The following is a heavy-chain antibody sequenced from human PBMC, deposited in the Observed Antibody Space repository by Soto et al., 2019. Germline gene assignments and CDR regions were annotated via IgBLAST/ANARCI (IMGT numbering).Heavy chain of an antibody. Sequence: QVQLVESGGGLVKPGGSLRLSCAASGFTFSDYYMSWIRQAPGKGLEWVSYISSSSSYTNYADSVKGRFTISRDNAKNQLYLQMNSLRAEDTAVYYCARDTRVKGPYYSYYYGMDVWGQGTTVTVSS. J-gene: IGHJ6*02. V-gene: IGHV3-11*05. CDR2: ISSSSSYT. CDR3: ARDTRVKGPYYSYYYGMDV. D-gene: IGHD2-15*01. CDR1: GFTFSDYY.